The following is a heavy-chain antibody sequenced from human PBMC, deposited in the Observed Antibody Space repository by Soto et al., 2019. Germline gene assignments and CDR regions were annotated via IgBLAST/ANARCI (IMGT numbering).Heavy chain of an antibody. Sequence: SETLPLTCTVSGGSIISGGYYFICIRQHPWKGLEWIGYIYYSGSTYYNPSLKSRVTISVDTSKNQFSLKLSSVTAADTAVYYCARAIVVVITTGGWFDPWGQGTLVTVSS. CDR2: IYYSGST. D-gene: IGHD3-22*01. CDR1: GGSIISGGYY. J-gene: IGHJ5*02. V-gene: IGHV4-31*03. CDR3: ARAIVVVITTGGWFDP.